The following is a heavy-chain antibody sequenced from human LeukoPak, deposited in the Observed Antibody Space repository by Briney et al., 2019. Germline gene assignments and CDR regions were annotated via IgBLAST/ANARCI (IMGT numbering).Heavy chain of an antibody. CDR2: ISSSSSYI. Sequence: GGSLRLSCAASGFTFSSYSMNWVRQAPGKGLEWVSSISSSSSYIYYADSVKGRFTIYRDNAKNSLYLQMNSLRAEDTAVYYCAKGSSNWRDYYYFDYWGQGTLVTVSS. V-gene: IGHV3-21*01. J-gene: IGHJ4*02. D-gene: IGHD6-13*01. CDR1: GFTFSSYS. CDR3: AKGSSNWRDYYYFDY.